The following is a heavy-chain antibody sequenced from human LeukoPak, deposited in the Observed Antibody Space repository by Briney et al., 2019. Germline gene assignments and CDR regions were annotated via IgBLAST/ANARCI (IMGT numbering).Heavy chain of an antibody. CDR3: ARVRYFDWSPEYYFDY. J-gene: IGHJ4*02. V-gene: IGHV4-4*07. CDR2: IYTSGST. Sequence: SETLSLTCTVSGGSISSYYWSWIRQPAGKGLEWIGRIYTSGSTNYNPSLKSRVTISVDTSKNQFSLKLNSVTAADTAVYYCARVRYFDWSPEYYFDYWGQGILVTVSS. CDR1: GGSISSYY. D-gene: IGHD3-9*01.